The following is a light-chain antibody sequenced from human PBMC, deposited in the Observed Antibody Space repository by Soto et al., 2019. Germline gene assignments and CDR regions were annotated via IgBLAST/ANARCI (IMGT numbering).Light chain of an antibody. J-gene: IGKJ3*01. V-gene: IGKV3-11*02. Sequence: EVVLTQSPATLSLSPGERATLFCRANESVNDYLAWYQQRPGQAPRLLIFDASNRAPGIPARFSASGSRRDVTLTISSLEPEDFAVYYCQQRFTWPPFTFGPGTKVDF. CDR3: QQRFTWPPFT. CDR2: DAS. CDR1: ESVNDY.